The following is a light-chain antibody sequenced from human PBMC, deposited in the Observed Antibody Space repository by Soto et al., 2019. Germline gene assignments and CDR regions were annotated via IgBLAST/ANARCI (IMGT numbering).Light chain of an antibody. V-gene: IGLV2-14*01. CDR2: EVS. Sequence: QSVLTQPASVSGSPGQSITISCTGTSSDIGGYNYVSWYQQHPGEAPKLMIYEVSNRPSGVSNRFSGSKSGNSASLTISGLQADDEADYYSCSRASSITYVFGSGTKVTVL. J-gene: IGLJ1*01. CDR1: SSDIGGYNY. CDR3: CSRASSITYV.